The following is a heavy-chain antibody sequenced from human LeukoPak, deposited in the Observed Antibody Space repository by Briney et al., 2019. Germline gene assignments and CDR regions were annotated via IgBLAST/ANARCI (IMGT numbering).Heavy chain of an antibody. CDR1: GFTFSSYA. CDR3: ARSGLIAAAGSPLDY. Sequence: GGSLRLSCAASGFTFSSYAMNWVRQAPGKGLEWVSSISSSSSYIYYADSVKGRFTISRDNAKNSLYLQMNSLRAEDTAVYYCARSGLIAAAGSPLDYWGQGTLVTVSS. J-gene: IGHJ4*02. V-gene: IGHV3-21*01. D-gene: IGHD6-13*01. CDR2: ISSSSSYI.